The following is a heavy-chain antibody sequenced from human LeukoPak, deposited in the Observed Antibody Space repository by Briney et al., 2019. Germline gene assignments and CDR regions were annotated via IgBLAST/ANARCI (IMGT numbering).Heavy chain of an antibody. J-gene: IGHJ6*02. D-gene: IGHD3-3*01. Sequence: GGSLRLSCAASGFTFSSYAMHWVRQAPGKGLEWVAVISYDGSSKYYADSVKGRFTISRDNSKNTLYLQMNSLRAEDTAVYYCAREKRFLEWSYGMDVWAKGPRSPSP. CDR1: GFTFSSYA. CDR3: AREKRFLEWSYGMDV. V-gene: IGHV3-30-3*01. CDR2: ISYDGSSK.